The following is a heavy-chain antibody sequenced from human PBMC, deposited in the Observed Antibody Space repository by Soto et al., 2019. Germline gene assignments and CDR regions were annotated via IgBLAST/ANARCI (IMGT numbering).Heavy chain of an antibody. J-gene: IGHJ3*02. Sequence: SVKVSCKASGGTFSIYTISWVRQAPGQGLEWMGRIIPILGIANYAQKLQGRVTITADKSTSTAYMELSSLRSEDTAVYYCARDWGGDFWSGYSATNDAFDIWGQGTMVTVSS. CDR1: GGTFSIYT. D-gene: IGHD3-3*01. V-gene: IGHV1-69*04. CDR2: IIPILGIA. CDR3: ARDWGGDFWSGYSATNDAFDI.